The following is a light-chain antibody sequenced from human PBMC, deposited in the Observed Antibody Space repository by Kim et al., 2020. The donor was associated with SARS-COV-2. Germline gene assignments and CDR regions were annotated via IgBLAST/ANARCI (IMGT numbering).Light chain of an antibody. CDR2: LGS. Sequence: GEPASISCRSSQSLLHSNGYNYLDWYLQKPGQSPQLLIYLGSNRASGVPDRFSGSGSGTDFTLKISRVEAEDVGVYYCMQALQTPIFGQGTKLEIK. J-gene: IGKJ2*01. V-gene: IGKV2-28*01. CDR3: MQALQTPI. CDR1: QSLLHSNGYNY.